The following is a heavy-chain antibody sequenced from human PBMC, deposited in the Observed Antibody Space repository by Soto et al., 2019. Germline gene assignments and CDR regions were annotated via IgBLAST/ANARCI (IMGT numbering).Heavy chain of an antibody. CDR2: ISSSSSYI. V-gene: IGHV3-21*01. CDR1: GFTFSSYS. CDR3: ARTDPLRYFLTSPDY. J-gene: IGHJ4*02. D-gene: IGHD3-9*01. Sequence: EVQLVESGGGLVKPGGSLRLSCAASGFTFSSYSMNWVRQAPGKGLEWVSSISSSSSYIYYADSVKGRFTISRDNAKNSLYLQMNSLRAEDTAVYYCARTDPLRYFLTSPDYWGQGTLVTVSS.